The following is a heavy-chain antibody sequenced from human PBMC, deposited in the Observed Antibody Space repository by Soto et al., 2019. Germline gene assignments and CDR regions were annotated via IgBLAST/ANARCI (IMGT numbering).Heavy chain of an antibody. J-gene: IGHJ4*02. Sequence: QVQLVESGGVVVLPGRSLRLSCAASGFTFSSYGMHWVRQAPGKGLEWVAVIWYDGSNKYYADSVKGRFTISRDNSKNTLYLQMNSLRAEDTAVYYCARASRGIRPDNWGQGTLVTVSS. CDR2: IWYDGSNK. CDR3: ARASRGIRPDN. D-gene: IGHD1-20*01. CDR1: GFTFSSYG. V-gene: IGHV3-33*01.